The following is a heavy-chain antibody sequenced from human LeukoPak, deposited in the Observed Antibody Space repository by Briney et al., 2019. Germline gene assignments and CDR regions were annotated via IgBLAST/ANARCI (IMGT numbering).Heavy chain of an antibody. CDR1: GGSISSSSYY. Sequence: SETLSLTCTVSGGSISSSSYYWGWIRQPPGKGLEWIGSIYYSGSTYYNPSLKSRVTISVDTSKNQFSLKLSSVTAADTAVYYCARGDTAMVNWGQGTLVTVSS. J-gene: IGHJ4*02. D-gene: IGHD5-18*01. CDR2: IYYSGST. V-gene: IGHV4-39*07. CDR3: ARGDTAMVN.